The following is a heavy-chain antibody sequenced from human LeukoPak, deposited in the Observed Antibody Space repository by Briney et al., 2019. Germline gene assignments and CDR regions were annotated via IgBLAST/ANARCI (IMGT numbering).Heavy chain of an antibody. J-gene: IGHJ4*02. CDR1: GFAFDDYA. CDR3: AKASYYYDSSGPDY. D-gene: IGHD3-22*01. CDR2: ISWNSGSI. Sequence: GGSLRLSCAASGFAFDDYAMHWVRQAPGKGLERVSGISWNSGSIGYADSVKGRFTISRDNAKDSLYLQMNSLRAEDTALYYCAKASYYYDSSGPDYWGQGTLVTVSS. V-gene: IGHV3-9*01.